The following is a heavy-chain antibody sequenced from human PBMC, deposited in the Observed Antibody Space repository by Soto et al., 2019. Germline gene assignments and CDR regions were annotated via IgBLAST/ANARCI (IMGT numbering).Heavy chain of an antibody. D-gene: IGHD2-8*02. V-gene: IGHV4-39*01. J-gene: IGHJ5*02. CDR1: GGSISSINDY. Sequence: SETLSLTCTVSGGSISSINDYWGWIRQPPGKGLEWIGSIYYSGSSYYNPSLKSRVTISVDTSKNQFSLKLNSVTAADTAMYFCARLSGGRSVYFDPWGQGILVTAPQ. CDR2: IYYSGSS. CDR3: ARLSGGRSVYFDP.